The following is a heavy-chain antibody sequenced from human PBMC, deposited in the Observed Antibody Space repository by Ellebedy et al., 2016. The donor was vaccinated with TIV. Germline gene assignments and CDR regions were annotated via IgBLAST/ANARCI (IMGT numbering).Heavy chain of an antibody. CDR2: ISWNSDTI. D-gene: IGHD1-1*01. V-gene: IGHV3-9*01. CDR1: GFTFDNHA. CDR3: AARTTGMAPFDY. Sequence: SLKISXAASGFTFDNHAMHWVRRVPGKGLEWVSGISWNSDTIVYGDSVRGRFTISRDNAKNSLYLQMNSLRTEDTALYYCAARTTGMAPFDYWGQGTLVTVSS. J-gene: IGHJ4*02.